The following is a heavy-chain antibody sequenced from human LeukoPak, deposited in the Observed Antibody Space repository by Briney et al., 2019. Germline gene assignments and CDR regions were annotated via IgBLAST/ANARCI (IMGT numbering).Heavy chain of an antibody. Sequence: GGSLRLSCAASGFTFSSYAMSWVRQAPGKGLEWVSAISGSGGSTYYADSVKGRFTISRDNSKNTLYLQMNSLRAEDTAVYYCAKLGGQAAAGWAPFDYWGQGTLVTVSS. D-gene: IGHD6-13*01. CDR2: ISGSGGST. CDR3: AKLGGQAAAGWAPFDY. J-gene: IGHJ4*02. V-gene: IGHV3-23*01. CDR1: GFTFSSYA.